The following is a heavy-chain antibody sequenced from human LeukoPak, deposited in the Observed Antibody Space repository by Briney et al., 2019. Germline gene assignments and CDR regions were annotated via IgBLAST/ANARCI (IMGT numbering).Heavy chain of an antibody. D-gene: IGHD1-26*01. J-gene: IGHJ4*02. V-gene: IGHV3-30*18. Sequence: GGSLRLSCAASGFTFSSYGMHWVRQAPGKGLEWVAVISYDGSNKYYADSVKGRFTISRDNSKNTLYLQMNSLRAEDTALYYCAKDGSGSYYYFDYWGQGTLVTVSS. CDR3: AKDGSGSYYYFDY. CDR1: GFTFSSYG. CDR2: ISYDGSNK.